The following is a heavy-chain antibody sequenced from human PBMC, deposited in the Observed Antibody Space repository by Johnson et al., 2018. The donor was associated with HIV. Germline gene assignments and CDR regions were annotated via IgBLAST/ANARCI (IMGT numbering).Heavy chain of an antibody. D-gene: IGHD2-2*01. CDR1: GFTFSDYY. J-gene: IGHJ3*02. CDR2: ISSSGSTI. V-gene: IGHV3-11*04. CDR3: ARASCEDSSTSCYLGPAAFDAFDI. Sequence: QVHLVESGGGLVKPGGSLRLSCAASGFTFSDYYMSWIRQAPGKGLEWVSYISSSGSTIYYADSVKGRFTISRDNSKKSLYLQMNSLRAEDTAVYSCARASCEDSSTSCYLGPAAFDAFDIWGQGTMVTVSS.